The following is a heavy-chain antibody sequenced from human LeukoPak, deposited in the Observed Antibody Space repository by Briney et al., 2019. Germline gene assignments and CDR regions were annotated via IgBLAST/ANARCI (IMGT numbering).Heavy chain of an antibody. J-gene: IGHJ5*02. V-gene: IGHV3-74*01. Sequence: GGSLRLSCAASGFTLSSHWMHWARQAPGKGRVWVSRINSDGSTTNYADSVKGRFTISRDNAENTLYLQMNSLRVEDTAVYYCTRRVSATRWFDPWGQGTLVTVSS. CDR3: TRRVSATRWFDP. D-gene: IGHD2-15*01. CDR2: INSDGSTT. CDR1: GFTLSSHW.